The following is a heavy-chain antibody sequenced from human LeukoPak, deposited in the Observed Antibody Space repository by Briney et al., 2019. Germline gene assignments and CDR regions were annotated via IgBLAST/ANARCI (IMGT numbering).Heavy chain of an antibody. J-gene: IGHJ4*02. CDR1: GGSFSGYY. D-gene: IGHD1-26*01. V-gene: IGHV4-34*01. Sequence: SDTLSLTCAVYGGSFSGYYWRWIRQPPGKGLEWIGEINHSGSTNYNPSLKSRVTISVDTSKNQFSLKLSSVTAADTAVYYCARGSDEVGRKNFDYWGQGTLVTVSS. CDR2: INHSGST. CDR3: ARGSDEVGRKNFDY.